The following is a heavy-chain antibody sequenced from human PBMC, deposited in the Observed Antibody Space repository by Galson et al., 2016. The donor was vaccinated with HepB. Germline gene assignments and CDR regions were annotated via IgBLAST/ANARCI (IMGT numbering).Heavy chain of an antibody. CDR1: GGSISSSSYY. Sequence: ETLSLTCTVSGGSISSSSYYWGWIRQPPGKGLEWIGSIYYSGSTYYNPSLKSRVTISVDTSKNQFSLKLSSVTAADTAVYYCARRAATYDSSGYYYGADGDYWGQRTLVTVSS. CDR3: ARRAATYDSSGYYYGADGDY. CDR2: IYYSGST. V-gene: IGHV4-39*01. J-gene: IGHJ4*02. D-gene: IGHD3-22*01.